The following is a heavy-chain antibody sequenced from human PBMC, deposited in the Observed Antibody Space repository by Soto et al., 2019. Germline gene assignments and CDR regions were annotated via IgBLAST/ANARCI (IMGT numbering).Heavy chain of an antibody. J-gene: IGHJ6*02. Sequence: SETLSLTCTVSGGSISSYYWSWIRQPPGKGLEWIGYIYYSGSTNYNPSLKSRVTISVDTSKNQFSLKLSSVTAADTAVYYCARGGGTYYYGSGSSNYYYYYGMDVWGQGTTVTVS. V-gene: IGHV4-59*01. D-gene: IGHD3-10*01. CDR1: GGSISSYY. CDR2: IYYSGST. CDR3: ARGGGTYYYGSGSSNYYYYYGMDV.